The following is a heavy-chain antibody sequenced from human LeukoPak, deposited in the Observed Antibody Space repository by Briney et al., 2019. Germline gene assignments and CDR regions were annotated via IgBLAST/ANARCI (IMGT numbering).Heavy chain of an antibody. CDR2: ISAYAGKT. J-gene: IGHJ4*02. CDR1: GYTFTSYG. V-gene: IGHV1-18*01. D-gene: IGHD5-12*01. CDR3: ARDLGNRVATTPDH. Sequence: ASVKVSCKAYGYTFTSYGITWVRQAPGQGPEWMGWISAYAGKTEYAQKFQGRVTMTTDTSTNTAYMELRSLGSDDTAVYYCARDLGNRVATTPDHWGREPWSPSPQ.